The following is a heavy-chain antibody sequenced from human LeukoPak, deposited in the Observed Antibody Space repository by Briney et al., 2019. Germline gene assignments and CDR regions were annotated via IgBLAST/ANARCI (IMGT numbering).Heavy chain of an antibody. D-gene: IGHD2-2*01. Sequence: GGSLRLSCAASGFTFENYGMSWVRQAPGKGLEWVSGISWSGGSTGYADSLKGRFTISRDNAKNSLYVQVNSLRAEDTALYYCARGIYCTSISCYSFDYWGQGTLVTVSP. CDR2: ISWSGGST. CDR3: ARGIYCTSISCYSFDY. J-gene: IGHJ4*02. CDR1: GFTFENYG. V-gene: IGHV3-20*04.